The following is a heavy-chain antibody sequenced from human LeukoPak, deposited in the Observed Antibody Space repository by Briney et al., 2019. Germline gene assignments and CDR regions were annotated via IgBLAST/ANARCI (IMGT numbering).Heavy chain of an antibody. Sequence: SETLSPTCSVSGDSINNSYYYWGWIRQTPGKGLEWIGSIYDRGTTYYRPSLKTRLTISVDTSKNQFSLKLTSVIAADTAVYYCARDRGRIVGTTSGADYWDQGTLVTVSS. V-gene: IGHV4-39*02. CDR3: ARDRGRIVGTTSGADY. CDR1: GDSINNSYYY. CDR2: IYDRGTT. J-gene: IGHJ4*02. D-gene: IGHD1-26*01.